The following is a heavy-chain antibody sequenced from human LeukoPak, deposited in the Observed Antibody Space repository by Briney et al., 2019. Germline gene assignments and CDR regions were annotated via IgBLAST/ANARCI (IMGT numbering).Heavy chain of an antibody. J-gene: IGHJ4*02. CDR3: AKDQYSSGWS. D-gene: IGHD6-19*01. V-gene: IGHV3-30-3*01. CDR2: ISYDGSNK. Sequence: GGSLKLSCAASGFTFSSYAMHWVRQAPGKGLEWVAVISYDGSNKYYADSVKGRFTISRDNSKNTLYLQMNSLRAEDTAVYYCAKDQYSSGWSWGQGTLVTVSS. CDR1: GFTFSSYA.